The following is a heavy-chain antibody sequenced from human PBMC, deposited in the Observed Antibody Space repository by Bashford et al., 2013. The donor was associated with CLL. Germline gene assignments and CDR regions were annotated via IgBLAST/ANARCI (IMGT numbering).Heavy chain of an antibody. Sequence: ASVKVSCKTSGYAFSHYDISWVRQATGQGLEWMGWMNPTSGNSGSAQKFQGRVTMTRSNSISTAYMELSNLRSDDTAVYFCARAGRDYSNFDFWGQGTLVTVSS. D-gene: IGHD4-11*01. J-gene: IGHJ4*02. CDR3: ARAGRDYSNFDF. V-gene: IGHV1-8*01. CDR1: GYAFSHYD. CDR2: MNPTSGNS.